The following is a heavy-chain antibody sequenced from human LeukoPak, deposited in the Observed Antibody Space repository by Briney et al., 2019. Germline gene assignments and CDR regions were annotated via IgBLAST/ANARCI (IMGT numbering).Heavy chain of an antibody. CDR3: ARGLAVGGNDY. CDR1: GFTFSRYD. V-gene: IGHV3-13*04. Sequence: GGSLRLSCAASGFTFSRYDMHWVRQGTGKGLEWVSAIGTAGDTNYPGSLKGRFTISRKNAKNSLYLQMNSLRAGDTAVYYCARGLAVGGNDYWGQGTLDTVSS. J-gene: IGHJ4*02. D-gene: IGHD6-19*01. CDR2: IGTAGDT.